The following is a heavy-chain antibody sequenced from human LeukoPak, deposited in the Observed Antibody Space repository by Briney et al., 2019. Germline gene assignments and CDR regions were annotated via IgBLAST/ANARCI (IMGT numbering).Heavy chain of an antibody. Sequence: GGSLKLSCAVSGFTAGNKYMSWVRQAPGKGLGWVSVIYSGGKTYYADSVKGRFTISKDNFKKRLYLEMNSLRPEDTAVYYCASSSAWFLNYAMDVWGHGATVTVSS. J-gene: IGHJ6*02. CDR3: ASSSAWFLNYAMDV. CDR1: GFTAGNKY. V-gene: IGHV3-53*05. D-gene: IGHD6-19*01. CDR2: IYSGGKT.